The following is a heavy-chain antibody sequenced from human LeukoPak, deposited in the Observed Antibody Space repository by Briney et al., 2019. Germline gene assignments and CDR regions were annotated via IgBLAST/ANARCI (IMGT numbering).Heavy chain of an antibody. V-gene: IGHV3-7*01. J-gene: IGHJ6*02. D-gene: IGHD3-9*01. CDR1: GFTFSISA. CDR2: IKQDGSEK. Sequence: PGGSLRLSCAASGFTFSISAMSWVRQAPGKGLEWVANIKQDGSEKYYVDSVKGRFTISRDNAKNSLYLQMNSLRAEDTAVYYCARVSVTGYDILTGYDLGYYGMDVWGQGTTVTVSS. CDR3: ARVSVTGYDILTGYDLGYYGMDV.